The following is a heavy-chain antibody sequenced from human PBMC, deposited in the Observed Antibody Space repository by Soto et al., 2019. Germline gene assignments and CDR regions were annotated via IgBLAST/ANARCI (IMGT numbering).Heavy chain of an antibody. CDR3: AKGGGYDYYYYYDYMDV. D-gene: IGHD5-12*01. J-gene: IGHJ6*03. CDR2: ISGSGGST. V-gene: IGHV3-23*01. CDR1: GFTFSSYA. Sequence: GGSLRLSCAASGFTFSSYAMSWVRQAPGKGLEWVSAISGSGGSTYYADSVKGRFTISRDNSKNTLYLQMNSLRAEDTAVYYCAKGGGYDYYYYYDYMDVWGKGTTVTVSS.